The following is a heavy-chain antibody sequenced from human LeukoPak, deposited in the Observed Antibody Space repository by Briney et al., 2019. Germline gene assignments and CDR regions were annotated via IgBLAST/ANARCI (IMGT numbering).Heavy chain of an antibody. V-gene: IGHV3-33*01. CDR2: IWYDGYTK. D-gene: IGHD3-10*01. J-gene: IGHJ6*03. CDR1: GFTFSSYA. CDR3: ARDGFVTNTYYYYYMDV. Sequence: PGGSLRLSCAASGFTFSSYAMHWVRQAPGKGLEWVTVIWYDGYTKYYAVSVKGRFTISRDTSNDTLYLQMSSLRAEDTAVYYCARDGFVTNTYYYYYMDVWGRGTTVTVSS.